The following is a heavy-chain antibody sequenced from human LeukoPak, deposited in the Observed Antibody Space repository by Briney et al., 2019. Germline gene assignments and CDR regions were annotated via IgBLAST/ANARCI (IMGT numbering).Heavy chain of an antibody. D-gene: IGHD5-18*01. CDR1: GASISSAGHY. J-gene: IGHJ4*02. Sequence: TSETLSLTCTVTGASISSAGHYWTWIRQHLGKGLEWIGYIYDSGSTYYNPSLKSRVSISVDTSKNQFSLKVNSVTAADTAVFYCARFDLRLWIDSWGQGTLVTVSS. CDR3: ARFDLRLWIDS. CDR2: IYDSGST. V-gene: IGHV4-31*03.